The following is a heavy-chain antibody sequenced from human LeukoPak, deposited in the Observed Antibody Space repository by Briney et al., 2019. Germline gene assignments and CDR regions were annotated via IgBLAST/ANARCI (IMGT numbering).Heavy chain of an antibody. Sequence: GASVTVSCKASGYTFTSYGISWVRQAPGQGLEWMGWISAYNGNTNYAQKLQGRVTMTTDTSTSTAYMELRSLRSDDTAVYYCARDRDYDFWSGYSRYYYYGMDVWGQGTTVTVSS. CDR2: ISAYNGNT. CDR1: GYTFTSYG. J-gene: IGHJ6*02. V-gene: IGHV1-18*01. D-gene: IGHD3-3*01. CDR3: ARDRDYDFWSGYSRYYYYGMDV.